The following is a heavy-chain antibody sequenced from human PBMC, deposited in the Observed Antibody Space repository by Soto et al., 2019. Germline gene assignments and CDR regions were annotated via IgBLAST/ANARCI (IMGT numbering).Heavy chain of an antibody. CDR2: ISGSGGSK. CDR1: GFTFSSYA. CDR3: AKDLGGSDY. Sequence: EVQLLVSGGGLVQPGGSLRLSCAASGFTFSSYAMSWVRQAPGKGLEWVSVISGSGGSKYYADSVKGRFTISRDNPKHTLSLQMNSLRAEDTAVYYCAKDLGGSDYWGQGTLVTVSS. D-gene: IGHD1-26*01. V-gene: IGHV3-23*01. J-gene: IGHJ4*02.